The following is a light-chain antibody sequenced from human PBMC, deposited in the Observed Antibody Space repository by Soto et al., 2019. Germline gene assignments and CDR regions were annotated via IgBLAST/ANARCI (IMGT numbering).Light chain of an antibody. CDR2: GAS. J-gene: IGKJ5*01. V-gene: IGKV3-20*01. CDR1: QSVSSNY. CDR3: QQYSSSPIT. Sequence: ETELTQSPGTLSLSPGDRATLSCRASQSVSSNYLAWYQQKPGQTPRLLISGASSRATDIPDRFSGSGSGTDFTLTISRLEPEDFAVYYCQQYSSSPITFGQGTRLEIK.